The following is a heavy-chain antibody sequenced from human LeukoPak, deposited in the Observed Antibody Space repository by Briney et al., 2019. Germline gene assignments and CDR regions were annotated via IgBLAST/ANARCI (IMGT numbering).Heavy chain of an antibody. J-gene: IGHJ4*02. D-gene: IGHD3-10*01. CDR2: ISGSGGST. CDR3: ARGWRYYD. Sequence: GGSLRLSCAASGFTFTKYAMSWVRQAAGKGLEWVSAISGSGGSTYYADSVKGRFTISRDNAKNSLYLQMNSLRAEDTAVYYCARGWRYYDWGQGTLVTVSS. CDR1: GFTFTKYA. V-gene: IGHV3-23*01.